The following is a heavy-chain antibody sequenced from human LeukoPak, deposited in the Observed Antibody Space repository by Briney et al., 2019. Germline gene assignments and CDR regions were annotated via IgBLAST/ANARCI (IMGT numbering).Heavy chain of an antibody. Sequence: PGGSLRLSCTASGITFGDYAMSWVRQAPGKGLEWVGFIRNKAYGGTAEYAASVKGRFTISRDDSKSIAFLQMNSLKTEDTAVYYCTRDYFYDSSWAYFFDYWGQGTLVTVSS. CDR1: GITFGDYA. CDR2: IRNKAYGGTA. CDR3: TRDYFYDSSWAYFFDY. J-gene: IGHJ4*02. D-gene: IGHD3-22*01. V-gene: IGHV3-49*04.